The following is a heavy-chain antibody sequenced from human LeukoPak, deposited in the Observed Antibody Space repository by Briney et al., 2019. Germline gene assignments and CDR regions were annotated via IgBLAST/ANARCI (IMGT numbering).Heavy chain of an antibody. Sequence: SETLSLTCTVSGGSISSGGYYWSWIRQPPGKGLEWIGYIYHSGSTYYSPSLKSRGTISVDRSKNQFSLKLCSVTAADTAVYYCARGGYDFLSGYYPFDYWGQGTLVTVSS. V-gene: IGHV4-30-2*01. CDR3: ARGGYDFLSGYYPFDY. CDR2: IYHSGST. J-gene: IGHJ4*02. D-gene: IGHD3-3*01. CDR1: GGSISSGGYY.